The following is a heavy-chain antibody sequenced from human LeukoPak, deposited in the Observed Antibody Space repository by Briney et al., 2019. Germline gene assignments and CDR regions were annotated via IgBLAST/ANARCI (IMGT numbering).Heavy chain of an antibody. V-gene: IGHV1-2*02. D-gene: IGHD6-6*01. CDR1: GYTFTGYY. Sequence: ASVKVSCKASGYTFTGYYMHWVRQAPGQGLEWMGWINPNSGGTNYAQKFQGRVTMTRDTSISTAYMELSRLRSDDTAVHYCARESAARRRFPFDYWGQGTLVTVSS. CDR2: INPNSGGT. J-gene: IGHJ4*02. CDR3: ARESAARRRFPFDY.